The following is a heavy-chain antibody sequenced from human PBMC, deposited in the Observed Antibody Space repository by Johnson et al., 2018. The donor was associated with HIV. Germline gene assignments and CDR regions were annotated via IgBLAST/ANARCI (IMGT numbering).Heavy chain of an antibody. CDR1: GFTFNNYD. V-gene: IGHV3-30*02. CDR2: IRYDGSYK. CDR3: AKDRLFGFRNDAFDI. J-gene: IGHJ3*02. D-gene: IGHD3-16*01. Sequence: QMQLVESGGGVVQPGGSLRLSCAASGFTFNNYDMHWVRQAPGKGLEWVAFIRYDGSYKYYADSVKGRFTISRDNSKNTLYLQMNSLRAEDTAVYYCAKDRLFGFRNDAFDIWGQGTMVTVSS.